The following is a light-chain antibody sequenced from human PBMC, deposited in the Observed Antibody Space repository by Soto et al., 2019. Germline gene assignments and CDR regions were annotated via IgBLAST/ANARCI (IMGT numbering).Light chain of an antibody. J-gene: IGKJ2*01. CDR2: GAS. CDR3: QQYGSSPLGYT. V-gene: IGKV3-20*01. CDR1: QSVSSSY. Sequence: EIVLTQSPGTLSLSPGERATLSCRASQSVSSSYLAWYQQKPGQAPRLLIYGASSRATGIPDRFSGSGSGTDFTLTIRRLEPEDFAVYYCQQYGSSPLGYTVGQGTKLEIK.